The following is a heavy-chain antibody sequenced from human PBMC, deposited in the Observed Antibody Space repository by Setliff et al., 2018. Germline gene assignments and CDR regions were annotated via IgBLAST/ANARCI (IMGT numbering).Heavy chain of an antibody. D-gene: IGHD5-12*01. CDR1: ADSISSSYDY. V-gene: IGHV4-39*01. Sequence: LSLTCNVSADSISSSYDYWAWIRQPPGKGLEWIGSIYSSGSTYYNPSLKSRVSISVDTSKNQFSLKLSSVTAADTAVYYCARLGYRGDLDYWGQGALVTVS. CDR2: IYSSGST. J-gene: IGHJ4*02. CDR3: ARLGYRGDLDY.